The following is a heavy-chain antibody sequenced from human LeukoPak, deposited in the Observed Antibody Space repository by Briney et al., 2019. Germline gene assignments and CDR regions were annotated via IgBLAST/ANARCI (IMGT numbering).Heavy chain of an antibody. CDR1: GGSISSSSYY. V-gene: IGHV4-39*01. D-gene: IGHD3/OR15-3a*01. CDR3: SRTRYDYWSDPYYYYGMDV. CDR2: IYYSGST. J-gene: IGHJ6*02. Sequence: PSETLSHTCTVSGGSISSSSYYWGWIRQPPGKGLEWVGSIYYSGSTYYNPSLKSRVTISVDTSKNQFSLKLSSVTAADTAVYYCSRTRYDYWSDPYYYYGMDVWGQGTTVTVSS.